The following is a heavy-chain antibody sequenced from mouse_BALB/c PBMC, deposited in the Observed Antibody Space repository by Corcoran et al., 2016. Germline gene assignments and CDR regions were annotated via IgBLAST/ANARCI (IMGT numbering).Heavy chain of an antibody. D-gene: IGHD4-1*01. CDR3: ARNWDVGFAY. J-gene: IGHJ3*01. V-gene: IGHV4-1*02. CDR2: INPDSSTR. CDR1: GFDFSRYW. Sequence: EVKLLESGGGLVQPGGSLKLSCAASGFDFSRYWRSWVRQAPGKGLEWIGEINPDSSTRNYTPSLKDKFIISRDNAKNTLYLQMSKVRSEDTALYDCARNWDVGFAYCGQGTLVTVSA.